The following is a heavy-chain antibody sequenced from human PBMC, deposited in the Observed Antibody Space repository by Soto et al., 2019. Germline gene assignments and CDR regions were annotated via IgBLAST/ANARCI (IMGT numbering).Heavy chain of an antibody. V-gene: IGHV3-7*01. J-gene: IGHJ4*02. D-gene: IGHD3-3*01. Sequence: LRLSCAASGFTFNSYWMSWVRQAPGKGLEWVANVKQDGSEKYYVDSVKGRFTISRDNAKNSLYLQMNSLRAEDTAVYYCVSQRSDFSSDYNTGNGYWRQGTVDTESS. CDR3: VSQRSDFSSDYNTGNGY. CDR2: VKQDGSEK. CDR1: GFTFNSYW.